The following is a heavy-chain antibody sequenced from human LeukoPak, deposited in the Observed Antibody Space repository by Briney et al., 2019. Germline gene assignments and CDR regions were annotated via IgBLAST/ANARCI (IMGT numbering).Heavy chain of an antibody. V-gene: IGHV3-23*01. Sequence: GASLRLSCAASGFTFSSYAMSWVRQAPGKGLEWVSAISGSGGSTYYADSVKGRFTISRDNSKNTLYLQMNSLRAEDTAVYYCAKVGDSSGSFYYFDYWGQGTLVTVSS. D-gene: IGHD1-26*01. CDR1: GFTFSSYA. CDR3: AKVGDSSGSFYYFDY. CDR2: ISGSGGST. J-gene: IGHJ4*02.